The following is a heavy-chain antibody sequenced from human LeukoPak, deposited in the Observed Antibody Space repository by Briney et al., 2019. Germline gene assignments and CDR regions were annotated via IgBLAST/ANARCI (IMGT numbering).Heavy chain of an antibody. CDR1: GFIFSSYA. J-gene: IGHJ4*02. CDR3: AKGERVATITNY. D-gene: IGHD5-12*01. Sequence: PGGSLGLSCAASGFIFSSYAMSWVRQAPGKGLEWVSAISGSGGSAYYADSVKGRFTISRDNSKNTLYLQMNSLRAEDTAVYYCAKGERVATITNYWGQGTLVTVSS. V-gene: IGHV3-23*01. CDR2: ISGSGGSA.